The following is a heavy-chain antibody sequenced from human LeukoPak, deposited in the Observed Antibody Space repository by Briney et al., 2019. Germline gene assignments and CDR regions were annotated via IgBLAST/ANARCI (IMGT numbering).Heavy chain of an antibody. V-gene: IGHV4-59*01. D-gene: IGHD3-10*01. CDR1: GGSISPYY. CDR2: VFYTGST. Sequence: PSETLSLTCTVSGGSISPYYWSWIRQTPGKGLEWIGYVFYTGSTSYNPSLKSRVTLSIDTSKKQFFLNLISVTAADTAVYYCARRTEVTMVRGGGFDVWGRGTLVMISS. J-gene: IGHJ2*01. CDR3: ARRTEVTMVRGGGFDV.